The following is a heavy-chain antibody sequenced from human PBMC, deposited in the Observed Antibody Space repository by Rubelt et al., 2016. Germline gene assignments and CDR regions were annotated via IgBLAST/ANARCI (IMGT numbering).Heavy chain of an antibody. D-gene: IGHD1-7*01. CDR2: IIPIFGTA. V-gene: IGHV1-69*01. J-gene: IGHJ6*02. CDR3: ARDVGRWTGTTYYYYGMDV. Sequence: QVQLVQSGAEVKKPGSSVKVSCKASGGTFRSYAISWVRQAPGQGLEWMGGIIPIFGTATYAQKFQGRVTITADESTSTAYMELSSLRSEDTAVYYCARDVGRWTGTTYYYYGMDVWGQGTTVTVSS. CDR1: GGTFRSYA.